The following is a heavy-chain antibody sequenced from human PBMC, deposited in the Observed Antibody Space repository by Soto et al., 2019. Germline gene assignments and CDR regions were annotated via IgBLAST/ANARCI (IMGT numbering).Heavy chain of an antibody. CDR2: ISARNGDT. J-gene: IGHJ4*02. Sequence: ASVKVSCKASGYTFTTYGLIWVRQAPGQHLEWLGWISARNGDTSYAQGFQGRVTLTTDTSTSTAYMELMTLRSDDTAVYFCARVQFLPNPPADFWGQGTLVTVSS. CDR1: GYTFTTYG. CDR3: ARVQFLPNPPADF. V-gene: IGHV1-18*04. D-gene: IGHD2-21*01.